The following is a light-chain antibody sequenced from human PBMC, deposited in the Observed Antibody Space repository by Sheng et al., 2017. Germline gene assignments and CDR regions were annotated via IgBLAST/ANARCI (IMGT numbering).Light chain of an antibody. CDR3: QTWGTGIHGV. CDR2: INSDGSH. J-gene: IGLJ3*02. Sequence: QTVLTQSPSASASLGASVKLTCTLSSGHRSYAIAWHQQQPEKGPRYLMKINSDGSHSKGDGIPDRFSGSSSGAERYLTISSLQSEDEADYYCQTWGTGIHGVFGGGTKLTVL. V-gene: IGLV4-69*01. CDR1: SGHRSYA.